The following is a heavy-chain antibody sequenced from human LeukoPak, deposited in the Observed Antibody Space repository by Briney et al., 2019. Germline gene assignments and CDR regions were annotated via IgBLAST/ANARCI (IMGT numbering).Heavy chain of an antibody. J-gene: IGHJ4*02. CDR3: AREGGSYRPLDY. Sequence: SGTLSLTCDVSGGSITQTSYWTWVRQPPGKGLEWIGEVNLQGGTNYNPSLLRRVAISVDTSGNHVSLQMTSVTAADTAVYYCAREGGSYRPLDYSGQGTLVTVSS. V-gene: IGHV4-4*02. CDR1: GGSITQTSY. D-gene: IGHD3-16*02. CDR2: VNLQGGT.